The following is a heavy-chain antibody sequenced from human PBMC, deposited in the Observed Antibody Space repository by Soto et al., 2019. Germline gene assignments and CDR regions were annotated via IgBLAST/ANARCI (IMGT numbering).Heavy chain of an antibody. Sequence: SETLSLTCTVSGGSISSYYWSWIRQPPGKGLEWIGYIYYSGSTNYNPSLKSRVTISVDTSKNQFSLKLSSVTAADTAVYYCERGPSSWTPHDYWGQGTLVTVSS. CDR2: IYYSGST. V-gene: IGHV4-59*01. J-gene: IGHJ4*02. CDR3: ERGPSSWTPHDY. CDR1: GGSISSYY. D-gene: IGHD6-13*01.